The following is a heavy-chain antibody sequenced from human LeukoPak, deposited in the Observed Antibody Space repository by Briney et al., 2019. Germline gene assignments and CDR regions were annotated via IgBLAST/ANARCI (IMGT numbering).Heavy chain of an antibody. D-gene: IGHD4-17*01. J-gene: IGHJ5*02. CDR3: ARTVTTSRRGGFDP. Sequence: SETLSLTCTVSGGSISSGGYYWSWICQHPGKGLEWIGYIYYSGSTYYNPSLKSRVTISVDTSKNQFSLKLSSVTAADTAVYYCARTVTTSRRGGFDPWGQGTLVTVSS. CDR1: GGSISSGGYY. CDR2: IYYSGST. V-gene: IGHV4-31*03.